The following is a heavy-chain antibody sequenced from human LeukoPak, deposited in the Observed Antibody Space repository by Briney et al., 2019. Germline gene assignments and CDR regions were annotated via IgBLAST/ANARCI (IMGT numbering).Heavy chain of an antibody. V-gene: IGHV1-2*02. CDR3: ARVRTTYYYGSGSPENFDY. CDR1: GYTFTGYY. Sequence: ASVKVSCKASGYTFTGYYMHWVRQAPGQGLEWMGWINPNSGGTNYAQKFQGRVTMTRDTSISTAYMELSRLRSDDTAVYYCARVRTTYYYGSGSPENFDYWGQGTLVTVSS. D-gene: IGHD3-10*01. CDR2: INPNSGGT. J-gene: IGHJ4*02.